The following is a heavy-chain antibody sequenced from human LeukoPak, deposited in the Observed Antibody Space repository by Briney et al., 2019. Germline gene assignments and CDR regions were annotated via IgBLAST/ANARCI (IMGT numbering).Heavy chain of an antibody. J-gene: IGHJ4*02. Sequence: SETLSLTCTVSGGSISSNSYYWSWIRQPAGKGLEWIGRIYATGTTNYSPSLKSRVTISVDASKNQFSLELTSVTAADTAVYFCARRAYSTAYWKHFDSWGQGTLVTVSS. D-gene: IGHD1-1*01. CDR3: ARRAYSTAYWKHFDS. CDR2: IYATGTT. V-gene: IGHV4-61*02. CDR1: GGSISSNSYY.